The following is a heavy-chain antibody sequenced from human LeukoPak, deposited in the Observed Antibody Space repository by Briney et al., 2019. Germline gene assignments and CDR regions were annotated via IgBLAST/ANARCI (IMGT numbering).Heavy chain of an antibody. V-gene: IGHV4-39*07. CDR1: GGSISSSSYY. Sequence: PSETLSLTCTVSGGSISSSSYYWGWIRQPPGKGLEWIGSIYYSGSTYYNPSLKSRVTISVDTSKNQFSLKLSSVTAADTAVYYCARDLEQQLVFVFDSGAFDIWGQGTMVTVSS. CDR3: ARDLEQQLVFVFDSGAFDI. D-gene: IGHD6-13*01. CDR2: IYYSGST. J-gene: IGHJ3*02.